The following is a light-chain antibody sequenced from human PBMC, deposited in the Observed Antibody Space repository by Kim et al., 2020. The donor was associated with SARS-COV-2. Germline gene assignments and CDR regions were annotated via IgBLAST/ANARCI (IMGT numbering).Light chain of an antibody. CDR3: QQYNTSLRT. Sequence: ASVGDRVTISCRASRSIHKWLAWYQQKPGTAPKLMIYDASDLEDGVPSRFNGNGSGIEFSLTIGSLQPDDFATYYCQQYNTSLRTFGQGTKVDIK. V-gene: IGKV1-5*01. J-gene: IGKJ1*01. CDR1: RSIHKW. CDR2: DAS.